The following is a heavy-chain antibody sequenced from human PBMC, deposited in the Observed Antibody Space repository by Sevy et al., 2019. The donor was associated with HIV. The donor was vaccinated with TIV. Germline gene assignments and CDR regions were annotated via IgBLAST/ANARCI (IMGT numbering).Heavy chain of an antibody. V-gene: IGHV3-23*01. CDR3: AKEGGQIAVAGIDYFDY. CDR2: ISGSGGST. J-gene: IGHJ4*02. D-gene: IGHD6-19*01. Sequence: GGSLRLSCAASGFTFSSYAMSWVRQAPGKGLEWVSAISGSGGSTYYADSVKGRFTISRDNSKNTLYLQMNSLRAEDTAVYYCAKEGGQIAVAGIDYFDYWGQRTLVTVSS. CDR1: GFTFSSYA.